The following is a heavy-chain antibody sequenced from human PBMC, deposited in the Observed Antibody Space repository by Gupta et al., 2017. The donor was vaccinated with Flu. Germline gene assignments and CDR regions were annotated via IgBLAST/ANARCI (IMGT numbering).Heavy chain of an antibody. J-gene: IGHJ5*02. D-gene: IGHD3-3*01. CDR2: IWYDGSNK. CDR3: ARDGYDEFWSGYYVGGWFDH. V-gene: IGHV3-33*01. Sequence: QVQLVESGGGVVQPGRSLRLSCAASGFTFSSYGMHWVRQAPGKGLEWVGVIWYDGSNKYSAASVKVLFTISRDKSKNTLYLQMNSLRAEDTAVYYCARDGYDEFWSGYYVGGWFDHWGQGTLGTVSS. CDR1: GFTFSSYG.